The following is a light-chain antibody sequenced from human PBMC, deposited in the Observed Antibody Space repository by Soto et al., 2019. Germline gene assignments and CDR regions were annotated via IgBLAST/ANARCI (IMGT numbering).Light chain of an antibody. Sequence: DIQLTQSQPSLSASVGDRVTITCRASQPISTYLNWYHQKPEKAPKLLIYAASSLQSGVPSRFSGSGSRTDFALAISSLQPEAFATYYCEQSYSTPRTFGQGTKVDIK. J-gene: IGKJ1*01. CDR2: AAS. V-gene: IGKV1-39*01. CDR3: EQSYSTPRT. CDR1: QPISTY.